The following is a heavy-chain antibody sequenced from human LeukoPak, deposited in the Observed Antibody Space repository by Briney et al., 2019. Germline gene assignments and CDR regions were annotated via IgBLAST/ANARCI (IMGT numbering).Heavy chain of an antibody. D-gene: IGHD2-21*02. V-gene: IGHV1-69*04. CDR3: AIDYCGGDCYHNYYYYYGMDV. CDR2: IIPILGIA. Sequence: SVKVSCKASGGTFSSYAISWVRQAPGQGLEWMGRIIPILGIANYAQKFQGRVTITADKSTSTAYMELSSLRSEDTAVYYCAIDYCGGDCYHNYYYYYGMDVWGQGTTVTVSS. J-gene: IGHJ6*02. CDR1: GGTFSSYA.